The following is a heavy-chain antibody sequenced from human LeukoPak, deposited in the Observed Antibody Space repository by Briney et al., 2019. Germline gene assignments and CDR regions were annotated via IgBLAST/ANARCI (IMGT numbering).Heavy chain of an antibody. Sequence: SQTLSLTCTVSGGSISSGGYYWSWIRQHPGKGLEWIGYIYYSGSTYYNPSLKSRVTISVDTSKNQFSLKLSSVTAADTAVYYCARSVTGYYIDYWGQGTLVTVSS. CDR1: GGSISSGGYY. V-gene: IGHV4-31*03. J-gene: IGHJ4*02. CDR3: ARSVTGYYIDY. CDR2: IYYSGST. D-gene: IGHD3-9*01.